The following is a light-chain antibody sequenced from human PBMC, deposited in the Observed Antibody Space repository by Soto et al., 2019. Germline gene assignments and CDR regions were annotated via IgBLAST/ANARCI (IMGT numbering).Light chain of an antibody. J-gene: IGKJ4*01. CDR2: DAS. Sequence: EIVLKQSPGTLSLSPGERATLSCRASQNVNNYLAWYQQKPGQVPRLLIYDASNRATGIPARFSGSGSGTDFTLTISSLEPEDSAVYYCQQRGNWPWLTFGGGTRVEIK. CDR1: QNVNNY. CDR3: QQRGNWPWLT. V-gene: IGKV3-11*01.